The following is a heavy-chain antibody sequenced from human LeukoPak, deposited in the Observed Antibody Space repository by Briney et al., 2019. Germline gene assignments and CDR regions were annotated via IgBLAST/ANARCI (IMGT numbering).Heavy chain of an antibody. Sequence: PSETLSLTCTVSGGSISSSSYYWGWLRQPPGKGLEWIGSIYYSGSTYYNPSLKSRVTISVDTSKNQFSLKLSSVTAADTAVYYCARVLAGYDYSVYYYYMDVWGKGTTVTVSS. J-gene: IGHJ6*03. V-gene: IGHV4-39*07. CDR2: IYYSGST. D-gene: IGHD5-12*01. CDR1: GGSISSSSYY. CDR3: ARVLAGYDYSVYYYYMDV.